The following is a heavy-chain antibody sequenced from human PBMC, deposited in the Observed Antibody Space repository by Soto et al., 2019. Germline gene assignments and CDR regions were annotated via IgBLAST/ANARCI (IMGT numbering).Heavy chain of an antibody. J-gene: IGHJ5*02. CDR1: GYTFTRYY. CDR2: MNPNSGNT. D-gene: IGHD6-19*01. Sequence: GASVKVSCKAAGYTFTRYYINWVRQATGQGLERMGWMNPNSGNTGYAQKFQGRVTMTRNTSISTAYMELSSLRSEDTAVYYCARGLSKWLVQSWFDPWGQGTLVTVSS. CDR3: ARGLSKWLVQSWFDP. V-gene: IGHV1-8*01.